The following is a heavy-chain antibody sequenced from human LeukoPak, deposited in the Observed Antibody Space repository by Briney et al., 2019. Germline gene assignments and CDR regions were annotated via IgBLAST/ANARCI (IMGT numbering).Heavy chain of an antibody. CDR2: IWFDGTNK. J-gene: IGHJ4*02. Sequence: GGSLRLSCAASGFTFSNYAMHWVRRAPGTGLELVAVIWFDGTNKYYGDSVRGRFTISRDNSKNRLYLQMNTLRAEDTAVYYYAKARGSGWHDPWYLDYWGQGTLVAVSS. CDR3: AKARGSGWHDPWYLDY. V-gene: IGHV3-33*06. CDR1: GFTFSNYA. D-gene: IGHD6-19*01.